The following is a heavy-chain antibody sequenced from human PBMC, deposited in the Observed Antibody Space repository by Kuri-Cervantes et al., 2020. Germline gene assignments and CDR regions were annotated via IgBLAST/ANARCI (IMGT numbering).Heavy chain of an antibody. CDR2: IRYDGSNK. CDR3: AKGDNLYG. D-gene: IGHD3-10*01. CDR1: GFTFSSYG. Sequence: GESLKISCAASGFTFSSYGMHWVRQAPGKGLEWVAFIRYDGSNKYYADSVKGRFTISRDNSKNTVYLQMNSLRAEDTAVYYCAKGDNLYGWGQGTLVTVSS. J-gene: IGHJ4*02. V-gene: IGHV3-30*02.